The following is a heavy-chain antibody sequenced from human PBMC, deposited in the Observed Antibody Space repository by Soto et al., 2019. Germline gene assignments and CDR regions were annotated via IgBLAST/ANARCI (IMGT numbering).Heavy chain of an antibody. D-gene: IGHD2-2*02. J-gene: IGHJ4*02. CDR2: LWYDGSRE. CDR1: GFSVNTHV. CDR3: ARVPRFDTWYFDY. V-gene: IGHV3-33*01. Sequence: QVQLVESGGGVVQPGRSLRLSCAASGFSVNTHVIHWIRQDPGKGLEWVAVLWYDGSREYYADSVKGRFTISRDNSKNMMYLQMDNLRVEDTAVYYCARVPRFDTWYFDYWGQGTLATVSS.